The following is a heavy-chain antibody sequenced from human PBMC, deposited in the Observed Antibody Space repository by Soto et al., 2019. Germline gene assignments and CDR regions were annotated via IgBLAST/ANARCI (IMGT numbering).Heavy chain of an antibody. J-gene: IGHJ6*02. D-gene: IGHD3-10*01. CDR3: ARDQRGGSYGMDV. CDR1: GFTFTSYW. V-gene: IGHV3-7*01. Sequence: EEQLVESGGALVLPGESLRLSCAASGFTFTSYWMSWVRQAPGKGLEWVAIINLDGSEKNSVASVKGRFTISRDNAKTSVYLEMTSLRVEDTAVYYCARDQRGGSYGMDVWGQGTTVTVS. CDR2: INLDGSEK.